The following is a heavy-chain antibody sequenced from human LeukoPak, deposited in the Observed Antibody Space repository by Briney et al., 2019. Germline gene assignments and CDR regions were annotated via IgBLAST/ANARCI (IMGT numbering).Heavy chain of an antibody. Sequence: GGSLGLSCAASGFTFSSYSMNWVRQAPGKGLEWVSSISSSSSYIYYADSVKGRFTISRDNAKNSLYLQMNSLRAEDTAVYYCARGPPYDSRPGYFDYWGQGTLVTVSS. CDR3: ARGPPYDSRPGYFDY. CDR1: GFTFSSYS. V-gene: IGHV3-21*01. D-gene: IGHD3-22*01. CDR2: ISSSSSYI. J-gene: IGHJ4*02.